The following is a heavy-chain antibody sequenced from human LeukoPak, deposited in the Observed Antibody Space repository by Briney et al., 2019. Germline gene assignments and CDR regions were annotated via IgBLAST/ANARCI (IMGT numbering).Heavy chain of an antibody. D-gene: IGHD3-10*01. J-gene: IGHJ6*02. CDR2: TYYRSKWYT. CDR1: GDSVSSNSAA. V-gene: IGHV6-1*01. CDR3: ARDRDQHMVRGVIVPYYYYGMDV. Sequence: SQTLSLTCAISGDSVSSNSAAWNWIRQSPSRGLEWLGRTYYRSKWYTDYAVSVKSRITINPDTSKNQFSLQLNSVTPEDTAVYYCARDRDQHMVRGVIVPYYYYGMDVWGQGTTVTVSS.